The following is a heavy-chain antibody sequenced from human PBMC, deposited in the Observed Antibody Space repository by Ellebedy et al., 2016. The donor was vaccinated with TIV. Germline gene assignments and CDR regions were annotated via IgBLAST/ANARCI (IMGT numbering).Heavy chain of an antibody. Sequence: MPSETLSLTCTVSGDSISSYYWSWIRQPPGKGLEWIGYIYYSGSTNYNPSLKSRVTISVDTSKNQFSLTLSSVTAADTAVYYCARQGHSSGWYVGEYYFDYWGQGTLVTVSS. J-gene: IGHJ4*02. CDR3: ARQGHSSGWYVGEYYFDY. CDR1: GDSISSYY. CDR2: IYYSGST. V-gene: IGHV4-59*08. D-gene: IGHD6-19*01.